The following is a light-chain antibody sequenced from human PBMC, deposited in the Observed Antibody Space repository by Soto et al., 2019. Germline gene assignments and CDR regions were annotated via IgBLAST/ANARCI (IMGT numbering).Light chain of an antibody. V-gene: IGKV1-27*01. CDR1: QDIGNY. CDR2: VAS. Sequence: DIQMTQSPSSLSASVGDRVTITCRASQDIGNYLAWYQQKPGKVPKLLIYVASTLQSGVPSRFSGSGSGTDFTLTISSLQPEDVATYYCQKYNSAPWTFGQGTKVEI. CDR3: QKYNSAPWT. J-gene: IGKJ1*01.